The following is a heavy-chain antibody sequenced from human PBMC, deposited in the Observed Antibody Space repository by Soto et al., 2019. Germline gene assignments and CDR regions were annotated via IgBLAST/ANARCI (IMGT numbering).Heavy chain of an antibody. V-gene: IGHV3-7*01. CDR2: IKQDVSEK. CDR1: GFTFSSYW. J-gene: IGHJ4*02. Sequence: EIQLVESGGGLVQPGGSLRLSCAASGFTFSSYWMSWVRQAPGKGLEWVANIKQDVSEKYYVDSVRGRFTISRDNAKNSLYLQMNRLRAEDTAVYYCAREGRSGSYYFDYWGQGTLVTVSS. D-gene: IGHD1-26*01. CDR3: AREGRSGSYYFDY.